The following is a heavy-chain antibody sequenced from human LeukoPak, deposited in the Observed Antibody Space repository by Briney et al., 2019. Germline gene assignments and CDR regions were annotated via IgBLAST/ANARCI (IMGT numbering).Heavy chain of an antibody. CDR3: AGGYSGSYGDLDY. J-gene: IGHJ4*02. CDR2: ISSSGSTI. Sequence: GGSPRLSCAASGFTFSSYEMNWVRQAPGKGLEWVSYISSSGSTIYYADSVKGRFTISRDNAKNSLYLQMNSLRAEDTAVYYCAGGYSGSYGDLDYWGQGTLVTVSS. D-gene: IGHD1-26*01. CDR1: GFTFSSYE. V-gene: IGHV3-48*03.